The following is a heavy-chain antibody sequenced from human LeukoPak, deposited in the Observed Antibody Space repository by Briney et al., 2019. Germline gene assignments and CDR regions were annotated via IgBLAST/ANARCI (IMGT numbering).Heavy chain of an antibody. J-gene: IGHJ5*02. CDR2: IYYSGST. CDR3: ARRPAYDFWSGYTQGNWFDP. CDR1: GGSISRDGYY. Sequence: SETLSLTCTVSGGSISRDGYYWSWIRQPPGKGLEWIGYIYYSGSTNYNPSLKSRVTISVDTSKNQFSLKLSSVTAADTAVYYCARRPAYDFWSGYTQGNWFDPWGQGTLVTVSS. D-gene: IGHD3-3*01. V-gene: IGHV4-61*08.